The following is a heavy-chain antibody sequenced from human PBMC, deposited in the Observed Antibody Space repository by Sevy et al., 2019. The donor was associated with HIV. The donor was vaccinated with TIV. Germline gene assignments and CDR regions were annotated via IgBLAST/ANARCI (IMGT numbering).Heavy chain of an antibody. J-gene: IGHJ6*02. Sequence: GGSLRLSCAASGFTFSSYAMHWVRQAPGKGLEWVAVISYDGSNKYYADSVKGRFTISRDNSKNTLYLQMDSLRAEDTAVYYCARDQYGMDVWGQGTTVTVSS. CDR2: ISYDGSNK. CDR1: GFTFSSYA. CDR3: ARDQYGMDV. V-gene: IGHV3-30-3*01.